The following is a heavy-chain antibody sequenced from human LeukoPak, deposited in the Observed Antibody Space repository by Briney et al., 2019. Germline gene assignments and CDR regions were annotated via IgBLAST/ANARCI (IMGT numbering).Heavy chain of an antibody. V-gene: IGHV4-34*01. CDR3: ARSSRIGWSPFDY. CDR1: GGSFNTYY. D-gene: IGHD6-19*01. Sequence: SETLSLTCAVYGGSFNTYYWSWIRQPPGKGLEWIGEINHSGSTNYNPSLKSRFTISVDTSKNQFSLKLSSVTAADTAVYYCARSSRIGWSPFDYWGQGTLVTVSS. CDR2: INHSGST. J-gene: IGHJ4*02.